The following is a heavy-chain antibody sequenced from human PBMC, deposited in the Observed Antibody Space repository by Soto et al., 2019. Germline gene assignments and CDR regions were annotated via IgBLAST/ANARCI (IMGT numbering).Heavy chain of an antibody. CDR2: ISASDGST. J-gene: IGHJ4*02. Sequence: ASVKVSCKASGYAFSFGFSWVRQAPGQGLEWMGWISASDGSTNSAQKFRGRISLTTDTSTNTAYMDLLSLTSDDTAVYFCATYYFGSGSYYRFDNWGQGTLVTVSS. V-gene: IGHV1-18*01. CDR1: GYAFSFG. CDR3: ATYYFGSGSYYRFDN. D-gene: IGHD3-10*01.